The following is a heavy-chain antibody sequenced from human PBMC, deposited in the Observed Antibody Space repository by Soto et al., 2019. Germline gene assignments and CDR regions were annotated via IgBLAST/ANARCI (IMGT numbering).Heavy chain of an antibody. J-gene: IGHJ4*02. D-gene: IGHD1-1*01. CDR1: GYRLVRNW. Sequence: EVQLVQSGAEVKKPGDALTISCEASGYRLVRNWLGWLRQLPGQGLEWIGIIFPVDSDTKYSPSFRGHVTISAGKSTCTTSLHWTSLQASDSAIYYCARRAANGAFNFDSWGPGTLVIVSS. CDR2: IFPVDSDT. V-gene: IGHV5-51*01. CDR3: ARRAANGAFNFDS.